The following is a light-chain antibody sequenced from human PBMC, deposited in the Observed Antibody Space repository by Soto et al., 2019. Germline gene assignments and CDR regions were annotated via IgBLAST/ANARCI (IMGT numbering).Light chain of an antibody. CDR3: QQYNSFPPT. CDR2: DAS. CDR1: QTISSW. V-gene: IGKV1-5*01. Sequence: DVRMSQSPATLSGSEGDRVTITCRASQTISSWLAWYQQKPGKAPKLLIYDASSLESGVPSRVSGSGSGTEFTLTISSLQPDDFATYYCQQYNSFPPTFGGGTKVDVK. J-gene: IGKJ4*01.